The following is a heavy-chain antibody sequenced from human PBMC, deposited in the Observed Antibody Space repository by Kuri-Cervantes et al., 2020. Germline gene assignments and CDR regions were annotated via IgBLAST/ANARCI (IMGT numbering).Heavy chain of an antibody. CDR2: IYYSGST. Sequence: YWIGWVRQMPGKGLEWIGYIYYSGSTYYNPSLESRVTISVDTSKNQFSLKLSSVTAADTAVYYCARAWRRLRTFDYWGQGTLVTVSS. V-gene: IGHV4-31*02. J-gene: IGHJ4*02. CDR3: ARAWRRLRTFDY. CDR1: Y. D-gene: IGHD5-12*01.